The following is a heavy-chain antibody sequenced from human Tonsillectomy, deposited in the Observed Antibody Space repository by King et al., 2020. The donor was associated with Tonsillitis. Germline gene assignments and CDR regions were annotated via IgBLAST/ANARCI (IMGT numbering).Heavy chain of an antibody. J-gene: IGHJ4*02. Sequence: QLVQSGGGVVQPGRSLRLSCAASGFTFSDYGMHWVRQAPGKGLEWVAVIAYDGSNEYYADSVKGRFTISRDNSQNTLYLQMNSLRAEDTAVYYCAKRITRYDSSRYTPQLDYWGQGTLVPVSS. CDR1: GFTFSDYG. CDR3: AKRITRYDSSRYTPQLDY. D-gene: IGHD3-22*01. CDR2: IAYDGSNE. V-gene: IGHV3-30*18.